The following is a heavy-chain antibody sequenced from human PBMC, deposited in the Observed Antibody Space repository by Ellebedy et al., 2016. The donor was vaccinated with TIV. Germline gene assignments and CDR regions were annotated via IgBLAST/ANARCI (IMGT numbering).Heavy chain of an antibody. CDR2: IYSGGST. V-gene: IGHV3-53*01. CDR1: GFTVSSNY. CDR3: ATRDYDLRSGVSYYYYMDV. D-gene: IGHD3-3*01. J-gene: IGHJ6*03. Sequence: GGSLRLXXAASGFTVSSNYMSWVRQAPGKGLEWVSVIYSGGSTFYADSVKGRFTISRDNSKNTLYLQMNSLRAEDTAVYYCATRDYDLRSGVSYYYYMDVWGKGTTVTVSS.